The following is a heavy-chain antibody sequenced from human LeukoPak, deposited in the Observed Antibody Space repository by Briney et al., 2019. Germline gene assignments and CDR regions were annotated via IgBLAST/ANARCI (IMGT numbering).Heavy chain of an antibody. CDR1: GFTFSSYA. D-gene: IGHD6-6*01. CDR2: ISGSGGST. V-gene: IGHV3-23*01. Sequence: GSLRLSCAASGFTFSSYAMSWVRQAPGRGLEWVSAISGSGGSTYYADSVKGRFTISRDNSKNTLYLQMNSLRAEDTAVYYCARGHAGSSSYNYYMYVWGKGTTVTVSS. CDR3: ARGHAGSSSYNYYMYV. J-gene: IGHJ6*03.